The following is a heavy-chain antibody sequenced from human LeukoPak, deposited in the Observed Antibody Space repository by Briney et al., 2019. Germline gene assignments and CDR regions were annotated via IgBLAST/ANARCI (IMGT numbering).Heavy chain of an antibody. V-gene: IGHV3-21*01. CDR3: ARRGGMATDY. Sequence: GGSLRLSCAAPGFTFSSYSMNWVRQAPGKGLEWVSSISSSSSYIYYTDSVKGRFTISRDNAKNSLYLQMNSLRAEDTAVYYCARRGGMATDYWGQGTLVTVSS. J-gene: IGHJ4*02. CDR1: GFTFSSYS. CDR2: ISSSSSYI. D-gene: IGHD3-10*01.